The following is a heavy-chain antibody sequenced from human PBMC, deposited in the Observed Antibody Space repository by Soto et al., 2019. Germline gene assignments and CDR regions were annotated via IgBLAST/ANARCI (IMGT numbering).Heavy chain of an antibody. Sequence: QSPSRGLEWLGRTYYRSKWYSDFAVSLKSRITINPDTSKNQFSLQLNSVTPEDTAVYYCARTVAGGAFDSWGQGFLVTVYS. V-gene: IGHV6-1*01. CDR2: TYYRSKWYS. D-gene: IGHD6-19*01. J-gene: IGHJ4*02. CDR3: ARTVAGGAFDS.